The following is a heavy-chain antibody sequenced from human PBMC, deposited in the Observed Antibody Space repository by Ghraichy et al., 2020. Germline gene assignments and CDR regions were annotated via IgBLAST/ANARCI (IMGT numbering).Heavy chain of an antibody. CDR1: GYTFTSYG. V-gene: IGHV1-18*04. CDR2: ISAYNGNT. CDR3: ARSPEGFGDPSWFDP. J-gene: IGHJ5*02. D-gene: IGHD3-10*01. Sequence: ASVKVSCKASGYTFTSYGISWVRQAPGQGLEWMGWISAYNGNTNYAQKLQGRVTMTTDTSTSTAYMELRSLRSDDTAVYYCARSPEGFGDPSWFDPWGQGTLVTVSS.